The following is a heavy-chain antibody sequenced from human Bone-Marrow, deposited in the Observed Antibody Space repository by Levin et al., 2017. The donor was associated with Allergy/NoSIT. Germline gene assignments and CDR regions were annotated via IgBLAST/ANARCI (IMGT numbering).Heavy chain of an antibody. J-gene: IGHJ4*02. CDR3: ATEGEHYDSSGYYYSAPHFDY. D-gene: IGHD3-22*01. CDR2: ISSSSESI. Sequence: HPGGSLRLSCAASGFTFSDYSMNWVRQAPGKGLEWVSHISSSSESILYADSVKGRFTISRDNAKNSLFLQMNSLRADDTAVYYCATEGEHYDSSGYYYSAPHFDYWGQGAQVIVSS. CDR1: GFTFSDYS. V-gene: IGHV3-48*01.